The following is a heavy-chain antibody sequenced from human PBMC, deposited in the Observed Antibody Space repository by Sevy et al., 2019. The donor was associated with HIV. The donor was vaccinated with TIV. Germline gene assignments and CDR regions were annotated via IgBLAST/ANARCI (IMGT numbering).Heavy chain of an antibody. CDR3: ARHGDSSGFTDAFDI. V-gene: IGHV4-39*01. J-gene: IGHJ3*02. D-gene: IGHD6-19*01. CDR1: GGSISSSSYY. CDR2: IYYSGST. Sequence: SETLSLTCTVSGGSISSSSYYWGWIRQPPGKGLEWIGSIYYSGSTYYNPSLKGRVTISVDTSKNQFSLKLSSVTAADTAVYYCARHGDSSGFTDAFDIWGQGTMVTVSS.